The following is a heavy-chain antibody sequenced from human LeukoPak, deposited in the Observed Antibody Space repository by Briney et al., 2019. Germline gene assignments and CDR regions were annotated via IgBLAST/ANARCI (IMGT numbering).Heavy chain of an antibody. V-gene: IGHV3-64*01. CDR3: ARLVGATINYYYYMDV. CDR1: GFTFSSYA. Sequence: GGSLRLSCAASGFTFSSYAMHWVRQAPGEGLEYVSAISSNGGSTYYANSVKGRFTISRDNSKNTLYLQMGSLRAEDMAVYYCARLVGATINYYYYMDVWGKGTTVTVSS. D-gene: IGHD1-26*01. J-gene: IGHJ6*03. CDR2: ISSNGGST.